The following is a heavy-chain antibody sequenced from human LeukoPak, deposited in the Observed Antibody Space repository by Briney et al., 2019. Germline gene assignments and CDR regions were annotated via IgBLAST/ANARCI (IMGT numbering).Heavy chain of an antibody. CDR2: TSGSGGST. D-gene: IGHD2-15*01. Sequence: GGSLRLSCAASGFTFSSYAMSWVRQAPGKGLEWVSGTSGSGGSTYYAGSVKGRFTISRDNSKNTLYLQMNSLRVEDTAVYYCAKNGGSQCYSHLDSWGQGTNVTVSS. CDR1: GFTFSSYA. V-gene: IGHV3-23*01. CDR3: AKNGGSQCYSHLDS. J-gene: IGHJ4*02.